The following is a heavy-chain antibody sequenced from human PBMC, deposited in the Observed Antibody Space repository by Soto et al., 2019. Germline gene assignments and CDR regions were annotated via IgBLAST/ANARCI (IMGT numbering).Heavy chain of an antibody. D-gene: IGHD2-2*01. CDR1: GYTFTSYG. CDR3: ERGGGRLGYCSTTSCSHNAFDI. J-gene: IGHJ3*02. CDR2: ISSYNGNT. Sequence: RASVKVSCKASGYTFTSYGISWVRQAPGQGLEWMGWISSYNGNTTYAQKLQGRVTVTTDTSTSTAYMELRSLRSDDTAVYYCERGGGRLGYCSTTSCSHNAFDIWGQGTMVTVSS. V-gene: IGHV1-18*01.